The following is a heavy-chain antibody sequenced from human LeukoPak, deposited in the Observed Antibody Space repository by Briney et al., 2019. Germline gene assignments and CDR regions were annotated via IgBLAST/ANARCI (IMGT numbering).Heavy chain of an antibody. D-gene: IGHD6-19*01. CDR2: IYYSGST. CDR1: GGSISSSSYY. Sequence: SETLSLTCTVSGGSISSSSYYWGWIRQPPGKGLEWIGSIYYSGSTYYNPSLKSRVTISVGTSKNQFSLKLSSVTAADTAVYYCAINSSGWYSDAFDIWGQGTMVTVSS. J-gene: IGHJ3*02. CDR3: AINSSGWYSDAFDI. V-gene: IGHV4-39*01.